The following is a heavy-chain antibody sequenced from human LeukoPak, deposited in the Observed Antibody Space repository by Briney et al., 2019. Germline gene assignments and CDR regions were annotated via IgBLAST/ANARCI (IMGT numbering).Heavy chain of an antibody. J-gene: IGHJ5*02. V-gene: IGHV3-66*01. Sequence: PGGSLRLSCAASGFTVSSNYMSWVRQAPGKGLEWVSVICSGGSTYYADSVKGRFTISRDNSKNTLYLQMNSLRAEDTAVYYCARDYSGWLQFGWFDPWGQGTLVTVSS. D-gene: IGHD5-24*01. CDR3: ARDYSGWLQFGWFDP. CDR2: ICSGGST. CDR1: GFTVSSNY.